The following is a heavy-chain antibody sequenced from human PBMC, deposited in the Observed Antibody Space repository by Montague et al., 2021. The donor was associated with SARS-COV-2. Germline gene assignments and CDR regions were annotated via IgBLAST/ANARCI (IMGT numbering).Heavy chain of an antibody. V-gene: IGHV4-34*01. CDR1: TESFNGYY. CDR2: ISHPGST. CDR3: GRFRGVSWGADGTGPSDY. J-gene: IGHJ4*02. D-gene: IGHD1-1*01. Sequence: SETLSLTCAVYTESFNGYYWTWIRQPPGKGLEWIGEISHPGSTKYNPSLKSRVTISVDTSQNRFSLKLRSVTAADTAVYYCGRFRGVSWGADGTGPSDYWGQGTLVTVSS.